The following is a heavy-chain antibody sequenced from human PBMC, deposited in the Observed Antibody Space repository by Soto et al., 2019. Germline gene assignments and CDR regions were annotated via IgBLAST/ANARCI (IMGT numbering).Heavy chain of an antibody. J-gene: IGHJ4*02. CDR2: IYWDDDK. D-gene: IGHD5-18*01. CDR1: GFSLTTSGVG. V-gene: IGHV2-5*02. CDR3: AHRGYMYGNWDHGYFDY. Sequence: QITLKESGPTRVKPTQTLALTCTFSGFSLTTSGVGVGWIRKTPGKALEWLAVIYWDDDKRYSPSLKSRLTITKDTSKNQVVLTMADMDPADTGTYLCAHRGYMYGNWDHGYFDYWGQGTLVTVSS.